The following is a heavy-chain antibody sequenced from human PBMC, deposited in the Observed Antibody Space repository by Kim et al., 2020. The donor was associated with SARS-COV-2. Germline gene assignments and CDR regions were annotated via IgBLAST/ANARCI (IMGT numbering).Heavy chain of an antibody. CDR3: ARIEFGTYSGYDY. J-gene: IGHJ4*02. CDR2: IYPGNSET. D-gene: IGHD5-12*01. V-gene: IGHV5-51*01. Sequence: GESLKISCQGSGYSFASHRVGWMRQTPGKGLEWMGTIYPGNSETNYSPSFQGHVTISVDRADNTAYLQWNSLRASDTATYFCARIEFGTYSGYDYWGQGT. CDR1: GYSFASHR.